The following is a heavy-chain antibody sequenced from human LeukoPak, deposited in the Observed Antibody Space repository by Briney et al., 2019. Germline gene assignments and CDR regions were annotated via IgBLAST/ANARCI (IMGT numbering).Heavy chain of an antibody. CDR2: IWYDGSNK. D-gene: IGHD3-22*01. Sequence: GGSLRLSCAASGFTFSSYGMHWVRQAPGKGLEWVAVIWYDGSNKYYADSVKGRFTISRDNSKNTLYLQMNSLRAEDTAVYYCAREIRPSSGYYTPHDAFDIWGQGTMVTVSS. V-gene: IGHV3-33*01. J-gene: IGHJ3*02. CDR3: AREIRPSSGYYTPHDAFDI. CDR1: GFTFSSYG.